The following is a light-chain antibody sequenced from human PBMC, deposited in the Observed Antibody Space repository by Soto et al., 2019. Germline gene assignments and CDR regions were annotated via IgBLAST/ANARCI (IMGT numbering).Light chain of an antibody. CDR3: QSYDSSLSGVV. CDR2: GNN. CDR1: SSNIGAGYE. J-gene: IGLJ2*01. Sequence: QLVLTQPPSVSGAPGQRVTISCTGSSSNIGAGYEVHWYQQLPGTAPKLLIYGNNYRPSGVPDRFSGSKSGTSVSLAITGLRAEDEADYHCQSYDSSLSGVVFGGGTKVTVL. V-gene: IGLV1-40*01.